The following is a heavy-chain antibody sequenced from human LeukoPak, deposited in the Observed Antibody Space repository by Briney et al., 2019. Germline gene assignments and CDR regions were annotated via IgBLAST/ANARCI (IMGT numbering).Heavy chain of an antibody. V-gene: IGHV4-59*01. Sequence: SETLSLTCTVSGGSISSYYWSWFRQPPGKGLEWIGYIYYSGTTNYNPSLKSRVTISVDTSKNQFSLKLSSVTAADTAVYYCARDSPMVRGVIGYFDLWGRGTLVTVSS. CDR1: GGSISSYY. D-gene: IGHD3-10*01. CDR2: IYYSGTT. J-gene: IGHJ2*01. CDR3: ARDSPMVRGVIGYFDL.